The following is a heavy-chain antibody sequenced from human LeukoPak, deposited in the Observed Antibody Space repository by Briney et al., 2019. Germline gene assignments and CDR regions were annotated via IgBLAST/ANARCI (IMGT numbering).Heavy chain of an antibody. D-gene: IGHD6-6*01. J-gene: IGHJ6*02. CDR1: GFTFSSYA. CDR3: ARDGLQLVGYYGMDV. V-gene: IGHV3-30-3*01. CDR2: ISYDGSNK. Sequence: GRSLRLSCAASGFTFSSYAMHWVRQAPGKGLEWVAVISYDGSNKYYADSVKGRFPISRDNSKNTLYLQMNSLRAEDTAVYYCARDGLQLVGYYGMDVWGQGTTVTVSS.